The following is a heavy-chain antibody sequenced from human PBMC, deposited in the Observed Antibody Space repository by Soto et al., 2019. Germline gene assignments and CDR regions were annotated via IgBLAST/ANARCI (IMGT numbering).Heavy chain of an antibody. J-gene: IGHJ6*02. CDR2: IYYDGTT. CDR1: SGSISSTSYY. Sequence: SETLCLTWTVASGSISSTSYYWAWIRQPPGKGLEWIGAIYYDGTTYYTESLKSRVSISVETSKNQFSLKLNSVTAADTAVYFCARQGRNTKIVLVKHYAADFWGQGTAVTVSS. CDR3: ARQGRNTKIVLVKHYAADF. D-gene: IGHD3-22*01. V-gene: IGHV4-39*01.